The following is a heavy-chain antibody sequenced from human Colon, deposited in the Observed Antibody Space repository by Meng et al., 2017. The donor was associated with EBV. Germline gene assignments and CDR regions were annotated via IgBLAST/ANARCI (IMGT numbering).Heavy chain of an antibody. CDR1: GGSISSGGYY. V-gene: IGHV4-31*03. D-gene: IGHD5-24*01. J-gene: IGHJ4*02. CDR2: IYYSGST. CDR3: ARGPSRWLQFSFDY. Sequence: VQLQTPCPDLVTPSQTLSLTCSVSGGSISSGGYYWSWIRQHPGKGLEWIGYIYYSGSTYYNPSLKSRVTISIDTSKNQFSLKLSSVTAADTAVYYCARGPSRWLQFSFDYWGQGTLVTVSS.